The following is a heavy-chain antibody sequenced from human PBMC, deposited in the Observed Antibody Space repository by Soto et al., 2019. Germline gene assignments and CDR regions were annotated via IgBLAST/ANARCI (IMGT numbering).Heavy chain of an antibody. Sequence: QVQLQESGPGLVKPSETLSLTCTVSGGSISSYYWSWIRQPPGKGLAWIGYINYSGSTNYNPSLTSRITISVNTSKNQFTLKLSSVTAADTAVYYCARRWGRTFDYWGQGTLVTVSS. J-gene: IGHJ4*02. D-gene: IGHD7-27*01. CDR1: GGSISSYY. CDR2: INYSGST. CDR3: ARRWGRTFDY. V-gene: IGHV4-59*08.